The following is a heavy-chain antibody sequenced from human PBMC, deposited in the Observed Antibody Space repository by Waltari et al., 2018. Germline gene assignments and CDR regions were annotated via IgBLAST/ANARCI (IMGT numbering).Heavy chain of an antibody. Sequence: QVQLQESGPGLVKPSAPLSLTSPVSAYPISTRHSPGLIRQPPGKGVEWIGSIYHRGSTYYNPSLKSRVTISVDTAKNQFSLKLSSVTAADTAVYYCARSRAGSYYNEGPVDYWGQGTLVTVSS. CDR1: AYPISTRHS. CDR2: IYHRGST. CDR3: ARSRAGSYYNEGPVDY. J-gene: IGHJ4*02. D-gene: IGHD3-10*01. V-gene: IGHV4-38-2*01.